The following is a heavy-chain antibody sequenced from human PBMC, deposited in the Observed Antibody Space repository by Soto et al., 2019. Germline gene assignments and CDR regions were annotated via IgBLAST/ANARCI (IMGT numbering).Heavy chain of an antibody. CDR3: AREDSSGYYATSPFDY. Sequence: ASVKVSCKASGYTFTSYYMHWVRQAPGQGLEWMGIINPSGGSTSYAQKFQGRVTMTRDTSTSTVYMELSSLRSEGTAVYYCAREDSSGYYATSPFDYWGQGTLVTVSS. CDR1: GYTFTSYY. J-gene: IGHJ4*02. CDR2: INPSGGST. V-gene: IGHV1-46*01. D-gene: IGHD3-22*01.